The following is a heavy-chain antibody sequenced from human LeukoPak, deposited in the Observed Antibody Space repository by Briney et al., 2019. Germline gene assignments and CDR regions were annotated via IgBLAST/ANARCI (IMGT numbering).Heavy chain of an antibody. Sequence: GGSLRLSCAASGFTFSSYSMNWVRQAPGKGLEWVSSISSSSSYIYYADSVKGRFTISRDNAKNSLYLQMNSLRAEDTAVYYCARIRGGYSYGYPWFDPWGQGTLVTVSS. CDR1: GFTFSSYS. CDR3: ARIRGGYSYGYPWFDP. J-gene: IGHJ5*02. CDR2: ISSSSSYI. D-gene: IGHD5-18*01. V-gene: IGHV3-21*01.